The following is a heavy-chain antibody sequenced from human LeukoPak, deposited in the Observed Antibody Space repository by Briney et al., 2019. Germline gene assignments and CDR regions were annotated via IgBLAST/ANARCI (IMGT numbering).Heavy chain of an antibody. V-gene: IGHV1-69*13. CDR3: ARDHRGFYYGSGNYYYLDV. CDR2: ILPVFGTS. J-gene: IGHJ6*03. Sequence: ASVKVSCKASGGTYNNYAITWVRQAPGQGLEWVGGILPVFGTSNYAQRFQGRVTITADESTGKTYMEMSSLRSEDTAVYYCARDHRGFYYGSGNYYYLDVWGKGTTVTVSS. CDR1: GGTYNNYA. D-gene: IGHD3-10*01.